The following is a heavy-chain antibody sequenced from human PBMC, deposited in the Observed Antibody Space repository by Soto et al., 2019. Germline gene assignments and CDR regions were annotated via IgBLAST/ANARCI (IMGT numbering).Heavy chain of an antibody. D-gene: IGHD3-10*01. Sequence: NPSETLSLTCTVPGGSISSSSYYWGWIRQPPGKGLEWIGSIYYSGSTYYNPSLKSRVTISVDTSKNQFSLKLSSVTAADTAVYYCATLWGQDWGQGTLVTVS. V-gene: IGHV4-39*01. CDR2: IYYSGST. CDR1: GGSISSSSYY. CDR3: ATLWGQD. J-gene: IGHJ4*02.